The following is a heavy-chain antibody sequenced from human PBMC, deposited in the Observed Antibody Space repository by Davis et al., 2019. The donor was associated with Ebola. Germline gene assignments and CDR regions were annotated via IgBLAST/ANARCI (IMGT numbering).Heavy chain of an antibody. Sequence: PGGSLRLSCAASGFTFSSYAMSWVRQAPGKGLEWVSAISGSGGSTYYADSVKSRFTISRDNSKNTLYLQMNSLRAEDTAVYYCAKVSNVIFYDSSGYYPYFDYWGQGTLVTVSS. CDR1: GFTFSSYA. V-gene: IGHV3-23*01. CDR3: AKVSNVIFYDSSGYYPYFDY. D-gene: IGHD3-22*01. J-gene: IGHJ4*02. CDR2: ISGSGGST.